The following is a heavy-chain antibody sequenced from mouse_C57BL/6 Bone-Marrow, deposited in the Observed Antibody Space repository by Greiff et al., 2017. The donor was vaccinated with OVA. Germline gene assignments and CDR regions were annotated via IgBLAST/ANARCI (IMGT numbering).Heavy chain of an antibody. CDR2: IWGGGST. V-gene: IGHV2-9*01. CDR1: GFSLTSYG. CDR3: ASLTTVVATPYYFDY. Sequence: VHLVESGPGLVAPSQSLSITCTVSGFSLTSYGVDWVRQPPGKGLEWLGVIWGGGSTNYNSALMSRLSIRKDNSKSQVFLKMNSLQTDDTAMYYCASLTTVVATPYYFDYWGQGTTLTVSS. D-gene: IGHD1-1*01. J-gene: IGHJ2*01.